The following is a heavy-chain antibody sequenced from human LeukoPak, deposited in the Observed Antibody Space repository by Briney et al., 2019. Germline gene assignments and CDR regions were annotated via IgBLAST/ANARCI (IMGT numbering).Heavy chain of an antibody. CDR1: GGTFSSYA. V-gene: IGHV1-69*13. CDR2: IIPIFGTA. CDR3: ARSKAHRYCSSTSCYAFDI. D-gene: IGHD2-2*01. J-gene: IGHJ3*02. Sequence: SVKVSCKASGGTFSSYAISWVRQAPGQGLEWMGGIIPIFGTANYAQKFQGRVTITADESTSTAYMELSSLRSEDTAVYYCARSKAHRYCSSTSCYAFDIWGQGTMVTVSS.